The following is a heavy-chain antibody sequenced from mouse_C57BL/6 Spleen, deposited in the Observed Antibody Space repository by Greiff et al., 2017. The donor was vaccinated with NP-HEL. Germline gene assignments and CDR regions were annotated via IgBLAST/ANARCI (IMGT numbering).Heavy chain of an antibody. CDR1: GYTFTSYW. CDR3: ARSIYYYGSSYVDAMDY. Sequence: QVQLKQPGTELVKPGASVKLSCKASGYTFTSYWMHWVKQRPGQGLEWIGNINPSNGGTNYNEKFKSKATLTVDKSSSTAYMQLSSLTSEDSAVYYCARSIYYYGSSYVDAMDYWGQGTSVTVSS. V-gene: IGHV1-53*01. D-gene: IGHD1-1*01. CDR2: INPSNGGT. J-gene: IGHJ4*01.